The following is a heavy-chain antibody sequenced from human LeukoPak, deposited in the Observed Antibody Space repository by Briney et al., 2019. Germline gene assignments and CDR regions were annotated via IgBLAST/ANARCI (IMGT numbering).Heavy chain of an antibody. CDR2: ISSESTYI. V-gene: IGHV3-21*01. J-gene: IGHJ4*02. CDR3: ASFEAVAAKPFDY. D-gene: IGHD6-19*01. CDR1: GFTFSSYS. Sequence: GGSLRVSCAASGFTFSSYSMNWVRQAPGKGLQWVSSISSESTYIFYADSVKGRFTISRDNAKNSLYLQMNSLRAEDTAVYYCASFEAVAAKPFDYWGQGTLVTVSS.